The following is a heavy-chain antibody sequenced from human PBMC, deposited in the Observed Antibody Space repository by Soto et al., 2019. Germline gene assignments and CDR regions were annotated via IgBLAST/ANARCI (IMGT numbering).Heavy chain of an antibody. CDR3: EKDLTNYYGSWFDT. Sequence: RLSCAASGFSFSNYGIHWVRQAPGKGLEWVAVISSDGSDKYYADSVKGRFTISRDNSKTTLDLQMNSLRAEDTAVYYCEKDLTNYYGSWFDTWGQGTLVTVSS. CDR2: ISSDGSDK. V-gene: IGHV3-30*18. CDR1: GFSFSNYG. D-gene: IGHD3-10*01. J-gene: IGHJ5*02.